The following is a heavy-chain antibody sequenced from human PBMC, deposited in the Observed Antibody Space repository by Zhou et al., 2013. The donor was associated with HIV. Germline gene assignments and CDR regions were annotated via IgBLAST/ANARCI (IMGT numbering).Heavy chain of an antibody. J-gene: IGHJ4*02. CDR3: AKECSGGSCFSVDY. CDR1: GFTYSSYA. Sequence: VQLLDSGGGLVQPGGSLRLSCAASGFTYSSYAMSWVRQAPGKGLEWVSAISGSGGNTYYADSVKGRFTISRDNSKNTLYLQMNSLRAEDTAVYYCAKECSGGSCFSVDYWGQGTLVTVSS. V-gene: IGHV3-23*01. CDR2: ISGSGGNT. D-gene: IGHD2-21*02.